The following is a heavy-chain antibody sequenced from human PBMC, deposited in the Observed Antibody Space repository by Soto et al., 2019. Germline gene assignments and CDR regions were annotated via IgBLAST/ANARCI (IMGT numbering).Heavy chain of an antibody. Sequence: QLQLQESGPGLVKPSETLSLTCTVSGGSISSSSYYWGWIRQPPGKGLEWIGSIYYSGSTYYNPSLKSRVTISVDTSKNQFSLKLSSVTAADTAVYYCARLGLGGDYYFDYWGQGTLVTVSS. CDR3: ARLGLGGDYYFDY. D-gene: IGHD4-17*01. J-gene: IGHJ4*02. CDR1: GGSISSSSYY. CDR2: IYYSGST. V-gene: IGHV4-39*01.